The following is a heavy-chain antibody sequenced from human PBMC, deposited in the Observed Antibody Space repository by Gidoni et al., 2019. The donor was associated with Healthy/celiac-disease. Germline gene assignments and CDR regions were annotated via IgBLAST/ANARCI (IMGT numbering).Heavy chain of an antibody. D-gene: IGHD1-26*01. V-gene: IGHV1-46*01. CDR3: AREMGEGFDP. CDR1: GYTFTSYY. CDR2: INPSSGST. J-gene: IGHJ5*02. Sequence: QVQLVQSGAEVKKPGASVKVSCKASGYTFTSYYMHWVRQAPGQGLEWMGIINPSSGSTNYAQNFQGRVTMTRDTSTSTVYMDLSRLRSEDTAVYYCAREMGEGFDPWGQGTLVTVSS.